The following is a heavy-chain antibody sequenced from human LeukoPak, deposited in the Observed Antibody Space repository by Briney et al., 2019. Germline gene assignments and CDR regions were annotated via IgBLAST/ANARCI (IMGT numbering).Heavy chain of an antibody. D-gene: IGHD6-19*01. CDR1: GFRFDDHG. CDR3: AGGDRNGWYFDY. Sequence: PGGSLRLSCAASGFRFDDHGMSWVRQVPGKGLEWASGINWNGGSTGYGDSVKGRFTISRDNAKNSPYLQMNSLRAEDTALYYCAGGDRNGWYFDYWGQGILVTVSS. CDR2: INWNGGST. J-gene: IGHJ4*02. V-gene: IGHV3-20*04.